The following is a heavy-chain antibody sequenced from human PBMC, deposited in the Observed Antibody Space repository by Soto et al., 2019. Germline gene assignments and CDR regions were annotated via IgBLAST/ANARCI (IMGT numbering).Heavy chain of an antibody. CDR2: IGGGGGST. J-gene: IGHJ4*02. V-gene: IGHV3-23*01. D-gene: IGHD6-19*01. CDR1: GFTFSNYA. Sequence: GGSLRLSCAAPGFTFSNYAMSWVRQAPGKGLEWVSAIGGGGGSTYYADSVKGRFTISRDNSKNSLYLQMNSLRAEDTAVYYCAKTAEAVAGTVFGYWGQGTVVTVSS. CDR3: AKTAEAVAGTVFGY.